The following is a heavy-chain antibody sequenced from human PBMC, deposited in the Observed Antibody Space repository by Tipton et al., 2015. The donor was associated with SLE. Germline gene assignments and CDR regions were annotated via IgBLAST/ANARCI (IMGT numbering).Heavy chain of an antibody. D-gene: IGHD6-13*01. CDR2: VRSNTYGGTT. J-gene: IGHJ6*02. V-gene: IGHV3-49*04. Sequence: SGFTFGDYAMSWVRQAPGKGLEWVGFVRSNTYGGTTEYAASVQGRFTISRDDSKSIASLQMNSLKAEDTGVYYCTRGDVGSLPSYGMDVWGQGTTVTVSS. CDR1: GFTFGDYA. CDR3: TRGDVGSLPSYGMDV.